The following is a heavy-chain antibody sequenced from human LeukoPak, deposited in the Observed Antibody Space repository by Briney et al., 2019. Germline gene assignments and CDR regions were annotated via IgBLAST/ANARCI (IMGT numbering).Heavy chain of an antibody. D-gene: IGHD5-12*01. CDR1: GFTFSSYA. Sequence: GGSLRLSCTTSGFTFSSYAMSWVRQAPGKGLEWVSTISGSGGNTYYADSVKGRFTISRDNSKNTLYLQMNSLRAEDTAVYYCAKAQATGAKGTDYFDYWGQGTLVTVSS. CDR3: AKAQATGAKGTDYFDY. J-gene: IGHJ4*02. V-gene: IGHV3-23*01. CDR2: ISGSGGNT.